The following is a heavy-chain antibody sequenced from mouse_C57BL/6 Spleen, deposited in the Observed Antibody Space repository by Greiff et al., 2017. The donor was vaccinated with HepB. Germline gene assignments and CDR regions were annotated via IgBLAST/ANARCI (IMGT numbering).Heavy chain of an antibody. Sequence: VQLQQPGAELVKPGASVKMSCKASGYTFTSYWITWVKQRPGQGLEWIGDIYPGSGSTNYNEKFKSKATLTVDTSSSTAYMQLSSLTSEDSAVYNCARRVLAPRYWYFDVWGTGTTVTVSS. CDR1: GYTFTSYW. V-gene: IGHV1-55*01. CDR3: ARRVLAPRYWYFDV. D-gene: IGHD1-1*01. J-gene: IGHJ1*03. CDR2: IYPGSGST.